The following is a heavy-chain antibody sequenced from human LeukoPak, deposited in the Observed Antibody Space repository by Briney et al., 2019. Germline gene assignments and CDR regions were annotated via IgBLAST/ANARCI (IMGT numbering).Heavy chain of an antibody. Sequence: GGSLRLSCAASGFTFSSYATHWVRQAPGKGLEWVAVISYDGSNKYYADSVKGRLTISRDNSKNTLYLQMNSLRAEDTAVYYCARDLERYYFDYWGQGTLVTVSS. D-gene: IGHD3-3*01. J-gene: IGHJ4*02. V-gene: IGHV3-30-3*01. CDR3: ARDLERYYFDY. CDR1: GFTFSSYA. CDR2: ISYDGSNK.